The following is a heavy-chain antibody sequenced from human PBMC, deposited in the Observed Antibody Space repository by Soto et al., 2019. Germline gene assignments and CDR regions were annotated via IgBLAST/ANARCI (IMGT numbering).Heavy chain of an antibody. D-gene: IGHD2-21*01. V-gene: IGHV1-69*02. CDR1: GGTFSTYS. CDR3: TIGSWSGEVFDI. J-gene: IGHJ3*02. Sequence: QVQLVQSGAEVKKPGSSVKVSCKDSGGTFSTYSMFWVRQAPGQGLEWMGRIIPMLGIRNYAQRFQDRVTITADKATATAHMELSSLRSEDTALYYCTIGSWSGEVFDIWGQGTMVTVS. CDR2: IIPMLGIR.